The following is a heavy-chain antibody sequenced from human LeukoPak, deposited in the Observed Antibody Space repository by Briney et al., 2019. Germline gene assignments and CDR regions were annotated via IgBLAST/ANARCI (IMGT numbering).Heavy chain of an antibody. CDR1: GYTFTGYH. Sequence: ASVKVSCKASGYTFTGYHMHWVRQAPGQGLEWMGWINPNSGGTNYAQKFQGRVTMTRDTSISTAYMELSRLRSDDTAVYYCAREVGVDSGYDWRTYNWFDPWGQGTLVTVSS. J-gene: IGHJ5*02. D-gene: IGHD5-12*01. CDR2: INPNSGGT. CDR3: AREVGVDSGYDWRTYNWFDP. V-gene: IGHV1-2*02.